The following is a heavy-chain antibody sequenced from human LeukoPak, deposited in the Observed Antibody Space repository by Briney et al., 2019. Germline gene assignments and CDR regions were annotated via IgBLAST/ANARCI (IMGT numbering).Heavy chain of an antibody. CDR3: AKDGYYGSGTYPDY. CDR2: ISYDGTNR. Sequence: GTSLRLSCAASGFTFSSYGMNWVRQAPGKGLEWVAVISYDGTNRFYVDSLRGRFTISRDNSKNTLYLQMNSLRAEDTAVYYCAKDGYYGSGTYPDYWGQGTLVTVSS. D-gene: IGHD3-10*01. J-gene: IGHJ4*02. V-gene: IGHV3-30*18. CDR1: GFTFSSYG.